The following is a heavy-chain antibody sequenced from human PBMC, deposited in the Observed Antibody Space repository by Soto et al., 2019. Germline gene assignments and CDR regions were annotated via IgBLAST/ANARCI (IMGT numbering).Heavy chain of an antibody. D-gene: IGHD1-26*01. CDR3: AKGNSGSYLDAFDI. CDR2: ISPKSGVT. CDR1: GYTFTDDY. V-gene: IGHV1-2*02. Sequence: QVQLEQSGTEVKKPGASVKVSCKASGYTFTDDYVQWVRQAPGQGLEWMGWISPKSGVTNYAQKFRGRVTMTRDTSIGTAYMDLSRLRSDDTAVYHCAKGNSGSYLDAFDIWGQGTMVTVSS. J-gene: IGHJ3*02.